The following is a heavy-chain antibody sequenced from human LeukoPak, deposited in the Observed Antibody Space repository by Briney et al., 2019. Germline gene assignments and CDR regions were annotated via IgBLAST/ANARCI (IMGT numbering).Heavy chain of an antibody. Sequence: GGSLRLSCAGSGLIFRNYAMSWVRQAPGMGLEWVSAISGSGAGTNYADSVKGRFTISRDNSKNTLYLQMNSLRSEDTAVYYCAKNGRDDHDKYFFDFWGQGTQVTVSS. D-gene: IGHD3-9*01. V-gene: IGHV3-23*01. CDR2: ISGSGAGT. CDR1: GLIFRNYA. CDR3: AKNGRDDHDKYFFDF. J-gene: IGHJ4*02.